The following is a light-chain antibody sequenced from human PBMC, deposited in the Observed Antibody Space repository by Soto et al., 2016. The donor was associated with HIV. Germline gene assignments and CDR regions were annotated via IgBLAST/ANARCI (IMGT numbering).Light chain of an antibody. CDR2: KAS. J-gene: IGKJ1*01. Sequence: DIQMTQSPSSLSASVGDRVTITCRASQSINTWLAWFQHKPGKAPKLLIYKASTLESEVPSRFSGSGSGTEFTLTISSLQPDDFATYYCQQYNSYSRTFGQGTKVEIK. V-gene: IGKV1-5*03. CDR3: QQYNSYSRT. CDR1: QSINTW.